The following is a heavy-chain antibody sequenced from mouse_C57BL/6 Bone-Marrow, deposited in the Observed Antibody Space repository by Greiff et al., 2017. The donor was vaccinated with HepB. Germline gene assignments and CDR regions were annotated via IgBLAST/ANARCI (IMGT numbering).Heavy chain of an antibody. CDR2: IDPSDSYT. V-gene: IGHV1-69*01. CDR3: ARYEGYYGY. J-gene: IGHJ2*01. Sequence: QVQLKQSGAELVMPGASVKLSCKASGYTFTSYWMHWVKQRPGQGLEWIGEIDPSDSYTNYNQKFKGKSTLTVDKSSSTAYMQLSSLTSEDSAVYYCARYEGYYGYWGQGTTLTVSS. CDR1: GYTFTSYW. D-gene: IGHD2-3*01.